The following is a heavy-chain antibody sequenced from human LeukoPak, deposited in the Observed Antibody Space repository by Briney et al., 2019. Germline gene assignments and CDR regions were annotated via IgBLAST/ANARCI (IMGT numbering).Heavy chain of an antibody. V-gene: IGHV3-21*01. D-gene: IGHD6-19*01. CDR2: ISSSSSYI. J-gene: IGHJ4*02. Sequence: GGSLRLSCAASGFTFSSYSMNWVRQAPGKGLEWVSSISSSSSYIYYADSVKGRFTISRDNAKNSLYLQMNSLRAEDTAVYYCAGGSIAVAGTVFDYWGQGTLVTVSS. CDR3: AGGSIAVAGTVFDY. CDR1: GFTFSSYS.